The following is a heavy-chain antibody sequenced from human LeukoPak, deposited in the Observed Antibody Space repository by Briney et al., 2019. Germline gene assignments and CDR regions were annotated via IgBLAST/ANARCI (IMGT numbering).Heavy chain of an antibody. V-gene: IGHV5-51*01. J-gene: IGHJ4*02. CDR2: IYPGDSDT. Sequence: GESLKISCKGSGYSFTSYWIGWVRQMPGKGLEWMGIIYPGDSDTRYSPSFQGQVTISADKSISTAYLQWSSLKASDTAMYYCARTVLLWFGELLPNGNFDYWGQGTLVTVSS. CDR1: GYSFTSYW. CDR3: ARTVLLWFGELLPNGNFDY. D-gene: IGHD3-10*01.